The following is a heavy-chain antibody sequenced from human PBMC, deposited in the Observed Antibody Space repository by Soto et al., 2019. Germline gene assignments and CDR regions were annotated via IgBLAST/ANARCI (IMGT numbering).Heavy chain of an antibody. V-gene: IGHV1-69*02. J-gene: IGHJ6*02. Sequence: ASVKVSRKASGGTFSSYTISWVRQAPGQGLEWMGRIIPILGIANYAQKFQGRVTITADKSTSTAYMELSSLRSEDTAVYYCARSPREGGSYPPEVWDYYGMDVWGQGTTVTVSS. CDR2: IIPILGIA. CDR3: ARSPREGGSYPPEVWDYYGMDV. D-gene: IGHD1-26*01. CDR1: GGTFSSYT.